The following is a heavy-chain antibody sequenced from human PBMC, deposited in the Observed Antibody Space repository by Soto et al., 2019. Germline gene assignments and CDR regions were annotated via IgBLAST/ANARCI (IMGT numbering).Heavy chain of an antibody. CDR1: GGTFSSYT. CDR2: IIPILGIA. J-gene: IGHJ4*02. D-gene: IGHD4-17*01. Sequence: QVQLVQSGAEVKKPGSSVKVSCKASGGTFSSYTISWVRQAPGQGLEWMGRIIPILGIANYAQKFQGRVTITADKCTSTAYMELSSLRSEDTAVYYCARHYGDYVGYWGQGTLVTVSS. CDR3: ARHYGDYVGY. V-gene: IGHV1-69*02.